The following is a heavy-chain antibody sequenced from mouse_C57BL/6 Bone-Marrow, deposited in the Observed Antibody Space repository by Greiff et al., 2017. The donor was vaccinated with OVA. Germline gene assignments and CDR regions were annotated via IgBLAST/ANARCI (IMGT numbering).Heavy chain of an antibody. J-gene: IGHJ4*01. CDR1: GYTFTSYW. CDR3: AREVYDYCAMDY. D-gene: IGHD2-3*01. CDR2: IDPSDSYT. V-gene: IGHV1-69*01. Sequence: VQLQQSGAELVMPGASVKLSCKASGYTFTSYWMHWVKQRPGQGLEWIGEIDPSDSYTNYNQKFKGKSTLTVDKSSSTAYMQLSSLTSEDSAVYYCAREVYDYCAMDYWGQGTSVTVSS.